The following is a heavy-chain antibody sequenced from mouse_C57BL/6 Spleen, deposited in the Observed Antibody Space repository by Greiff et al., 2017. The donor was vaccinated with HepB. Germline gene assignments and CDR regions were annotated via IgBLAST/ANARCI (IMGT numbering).Heavy chain of an antibody. CDR1: GYTFTSYW. D-gene: IGHD3-2*02. Sequence: QVQLQQPGAELVKPGASVKLSCKASGYTFTSYWMQWVKQRPGQGLEWIGEIDPSDSYTNYNQKFKGKATLTVDTSSSTAYMQLSSLTSEDSAVYYCAWGDSSAHWGQGTTLTVSS. V-gene: IGHV1-50*01. J-gene: IGHJ2*01. CDR3: AWGDSSAH. CDR2: IDPSDSYT.